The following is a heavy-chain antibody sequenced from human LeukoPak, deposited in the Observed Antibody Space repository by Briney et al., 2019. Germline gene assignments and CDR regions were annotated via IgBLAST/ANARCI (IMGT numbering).Heavy chain of an antibody. J-gene: IGHJ3*01. CDR2: IKEDGSKK. CDR1: GFTLSYYW. V-gene: IGHV3-7*03. Sequence: GGSLRLSCAASGFTLSYYWMSWVRQAPGKGLEWVANIKEDGSKKDYVDSVKGRFTISRDNAKDSLHLEANSLRAEDTAMYYCVRVYSSSSGKNAFDVWGQGTMVTVSS. CDR3: VRVYSSSSGKNAFDV. D-gene: IGHD6-6*01.